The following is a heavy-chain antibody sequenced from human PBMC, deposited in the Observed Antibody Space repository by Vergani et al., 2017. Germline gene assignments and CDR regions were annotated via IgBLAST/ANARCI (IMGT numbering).Heavy chain of an antibody. J-gene: IGHJ4*02. V-gene: IGHV1-46*01. Sequence: QVQLVQSGAEVKKPGASVKVSCKASGYTFTGYYMHWVRQAPGQGLEWMGWINPSGGSTSYAQKFQGRVTMTRDTSTSTVYMELSSLRSEDTAVYYCARDQTEEYQPNITFDYWGQGTLVTVSS. CDR3: ARDQTEEYQPNITFDY. D-gene: IGHD2-2*01. CDR2: INPSGGST. CDR1: GYTFTGYY.